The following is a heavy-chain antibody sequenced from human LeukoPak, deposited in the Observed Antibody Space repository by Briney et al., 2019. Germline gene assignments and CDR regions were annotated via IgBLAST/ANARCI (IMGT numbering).Heavy chain of an antibody. V-gene: IGHV5-51*01. CDR2: SYPGDSDT. CDR1: GYSFTSYW. CDR3: ARQGGYYYGSGTLMDY. Sequence: GESLNISCQGPGYSFTSYWIGWVRQMPGKGLEWMGISYPGDSDTRYSPPFQGQFTISAHKSIRTAYLQWTRLKASDTAMYYCARQGGYYYGSGTLMDYWGQGTLVTVSS. J-gene: IGHJ4*02. D-gene: IGHD3-10*01.